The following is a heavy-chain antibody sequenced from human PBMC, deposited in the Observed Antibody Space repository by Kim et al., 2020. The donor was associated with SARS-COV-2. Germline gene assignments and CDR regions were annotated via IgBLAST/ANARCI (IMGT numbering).Heavy chain of an antibody. Sequence: GGSLRLSCAASGFTFSSYAMSWVRQAPGKGLEWVSAISGSGGSTYYADSVKGRFTISRDNSKNTLYLQMNSLRAEDTAVYYCAKDPGIVGAGAADYWGQGTLVTVSS. CDR3: AKDPGIVGAGAADY. CDR1: GFTFSSYA. CDR2: ISGSGGST. V-gene: IGHV3-23*01. D-gene: IGHD1-26*01. J-gene: IGHJ4*02.